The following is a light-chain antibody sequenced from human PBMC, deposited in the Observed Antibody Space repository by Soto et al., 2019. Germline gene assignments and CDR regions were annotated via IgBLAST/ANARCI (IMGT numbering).Light chain of an antibody. CDR1: QSISSY. CDR2: AAS. J-gene: IGKJ5*01. V-gene: IGKV1-39*01. CDR3: QHSYSTPIS. Sequence: DIEMTQYPSSLSASVGYRVTITCRASQSISSYLNWYQQKPGKAPKLLIYAASSLQSGVPSRFSGSGSGTDFTLTMIWVQPEDFATYYCQHSYSTPISLGEGARLEIK.